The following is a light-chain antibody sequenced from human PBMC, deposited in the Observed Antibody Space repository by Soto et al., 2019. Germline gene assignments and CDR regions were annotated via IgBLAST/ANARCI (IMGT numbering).Light chain of an antibody. Sequence: QSVLTQPASVSGSPGQSITISCTGANSDVGGYNYVSWYQQHPGKVPKLMIYEVNNRPSGVSNRFSGSKSGNTASLTISGLQAEDEADYYCSSYTSSSTQVLGGGTKLTVL. V-gene: IGLV2-14*01. CDR1: NSDVGGYNY. J-gene: IGLJ3*02. CDR2: EVN. CDR3: SSYTSSSTQV.